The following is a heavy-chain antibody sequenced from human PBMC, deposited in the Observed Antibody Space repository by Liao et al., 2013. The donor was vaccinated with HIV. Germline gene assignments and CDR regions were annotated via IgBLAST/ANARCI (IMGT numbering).Heavy chain of an antibody. CDR2: INHSGST. D-gene: IGHD3-16*01. V-gene: IGHV4-34*01. CDR1: GGSFSGYY. J-gene: IGHJ4*02. CDR3: ARARGRRLGIDY. Sequence: QVQLQQWGAGLLKPSETLSLTCAVYGGSFSGYYWSWIRQPPGKGLEWIGEINHSGSTNYNPSLKSRVTISVDTSKNQFSLKLSSVTAADTAVYYCARARGRRLGIDYWGQGTLVTVSS.